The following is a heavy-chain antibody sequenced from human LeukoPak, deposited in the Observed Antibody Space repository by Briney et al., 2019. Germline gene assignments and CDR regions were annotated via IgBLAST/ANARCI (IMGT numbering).Heavy chain of an antibody. CDR3: AKDLGDY. V-gene: IGHV3-9*01. CDR1: GFTFDDYA. J-gene: IGHJ4*02. CDR2: ISWNSGSI. Sequence: GRSLRLSCAASGFTFDDYAMHWVRQAPGKGLEWVSGISWNSGSIGYADSVKGRFTISRDNAKNSLYLQMSSLRAEDTALYYCAKDLGDYWGQGTLVTVSS.